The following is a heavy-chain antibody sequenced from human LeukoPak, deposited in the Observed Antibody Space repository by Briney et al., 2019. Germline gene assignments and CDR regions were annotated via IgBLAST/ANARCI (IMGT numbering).Heavy chain of an antibody. V-gene: IGHV4-34*01. CDR2: INHSGGT. Sequence: PSETPSLTCTVSGGSISSYYWSWIRQHPGKGLEWIGEINHSGGTNYNPSLKSRVTISVDTSKNQFSLKLSSVTAADTAVYYCARGRENTSFGFPRPPDYWGQGTLVTVSS. CDR3: ARGRENTSFGFPRPPDY. CDR1: GGSISSYY. J-gene: IGHJ4*02. D-gene: IGHD3-3*01.